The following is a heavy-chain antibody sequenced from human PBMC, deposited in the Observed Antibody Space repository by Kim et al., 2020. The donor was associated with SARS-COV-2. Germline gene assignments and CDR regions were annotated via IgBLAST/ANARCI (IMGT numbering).Heavy chain of an antibody. Sequence: SETLSLTCAVYGGSFSGYYWSWIRQPPGKGLEWIGEINHSGSTNYNPSLKSRVTISVDTSKNQFSLKLSSVTAADTAVYYCARWTPRFTIFGVVIQKVGFDSWGQGTLVTVSS. CDR1: GGSFSGYY. CDR3: ARWTPRFTIFGVVIQKVGFDS. V-gene: IGHV4-34*01. J-gene: IGHJ4*02. D-gene: IGHD3-3*01. CDR2: INHSGST.